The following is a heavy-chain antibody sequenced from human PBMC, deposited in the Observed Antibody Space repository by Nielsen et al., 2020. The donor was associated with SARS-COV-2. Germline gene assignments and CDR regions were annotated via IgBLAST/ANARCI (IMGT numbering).Heavy chain of an antibody. D-gene: IGHD3/OR15-3a*01. J-gene: IGHJ6*02. V-gene: IGHV1-2*06. CDR2: INPYSWGT. CDR1: GYTFTDYY. Sequence: SVKVSRKASGYTFTDYYIHWVRQAPGQGLEWMGRINPYSWGTNYAQMFQGTVTMTRDASISTVYMELTSDDTAVYYCARARATIFGLVMSYGMDVWGQGTTVAVSS. CDR3: ARARATIFGLVMSYGMDV.